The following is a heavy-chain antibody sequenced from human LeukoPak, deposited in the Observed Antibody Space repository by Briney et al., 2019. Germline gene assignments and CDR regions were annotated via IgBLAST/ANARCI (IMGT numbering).Heavy chain of an antibody. Sequence: GGSLRLSCAASGFTFSSYGMSWVRQAPGKGLEWVSAISGSGGSTYYADSVKGRFTISRDNSKNTLYLQMNSLRAEDTAVYYCAKALYYYDSSGYYLLDAFDIWGQGTMVTVSS. J-gene: IGHJ3*02. CDR2: ISGSGGST. CDR3: AKALYYYDSSGYYLLDAFDI. V-gene: IGHV3-23*01. D-gene: IGHD3-22*01. CDR1: GFTFSSYG.